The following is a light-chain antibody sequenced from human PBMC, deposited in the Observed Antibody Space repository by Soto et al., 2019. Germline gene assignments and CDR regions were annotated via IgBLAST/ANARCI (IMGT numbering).Light chain of an antibody. Sequence: DIQMTQSPSTLSASVGDRVTITCRASHSISTWLAWYQQKPGKAPKLLMYQVSSLESGVPSRFSGSDSGTEFTLTISSLQPDVFAIYYCQQYHIYPWTFGQGTKLEIK. CDR3: QQYHIYPWT. CDR2: QVS. CDR1: HSISTW. V-gene: IGKV1-5*03. J-gene: IGKJ1*01.